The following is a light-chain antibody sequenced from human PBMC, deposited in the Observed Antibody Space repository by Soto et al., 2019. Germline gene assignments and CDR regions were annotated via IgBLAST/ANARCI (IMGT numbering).Light chain of an antibody. CDR1: QSVSYN. CDR3: QPYKNWPPLT. CDR2: VAF. Sequence: EIVMTQSPATLSASPGETATLSCRASQSVSYNLAWYQQKPGQVPRLLIYVAFTRATGIPARLSGSGSGTEFTLTISSLQSEDFAVSSCQPYKNWPPLTFGGGTKVEIK. V-gene: IGKV3-15*01. J-gene: IGKJ4*01.